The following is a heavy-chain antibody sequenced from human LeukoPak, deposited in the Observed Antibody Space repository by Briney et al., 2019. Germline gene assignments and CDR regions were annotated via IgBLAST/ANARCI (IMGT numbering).Heavy chain of an antibody. CDR2: IKQDGSVK. CDR1: GFTFNRDW. D-gene: IGHD5-18*01. V-gene: IGHV3-7*01. J-gene: IGHJ4*02. Sequence: GGSLRLSCAASGFTFNRDWMNWVRQAPGKGLEWVANIKQDGSVKNYVDSVKGRFTISRDNAKNSLYLQMNSLRVEDTAVYYCASGPDYGYCHFWGQGTLVTVSS. CDR3: ASGPDYGYCHF.